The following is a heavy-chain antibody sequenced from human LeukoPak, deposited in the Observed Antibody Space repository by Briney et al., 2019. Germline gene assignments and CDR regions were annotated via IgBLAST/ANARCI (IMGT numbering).Heavy chain of an antibody. J-gene: IGHJ4*02. V-gene: IGHV4-61*02. Sequence: SETLSLTCSVSGGSITSGSFYWSWIRQPAGKRLEWIGRVSNNGNTNYNPSLKSRVTISVDTSKNQFFLTLTSVTAADTALYYCSKSAVAEPFAYWGQGSLVTVSS. CDR3: SKSAVAEPFAY. D-gene: IGHD6-19*01. CDR2: VSNNGNT. CDR1: GGSITSGSFY.